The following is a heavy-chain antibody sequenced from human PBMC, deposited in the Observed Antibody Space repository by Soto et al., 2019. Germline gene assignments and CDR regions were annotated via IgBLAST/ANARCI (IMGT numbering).Heavy chain of an antibody. V-gene: IGHV3-20*04. CDR2: INWNGGTT. CDR1: GFTFDDYG. CDR3: AKSQSPVVRGVIEAFDY. J-gene: IGHJ4*02. D-gene: IGHD3-10*01. Sequence: EVQLVESGGGVVRPGGSLRLSCIASGFTFDDYGMSWVRQVPGKGLEWVSGINWNGGTTHYADSLKGRFTISRDNAWNSLDLQMNGLRDEDSALYYCAKSQSPVVRGVIEAFDYWGQGTLVTVSS.